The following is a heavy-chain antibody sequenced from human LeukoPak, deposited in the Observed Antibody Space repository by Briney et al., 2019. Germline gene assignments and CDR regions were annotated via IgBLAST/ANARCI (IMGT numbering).Heavy chain of an antibody. V-gene: IGHV3-33*01. CDR3: ARENYGSGSYYSGAFDI. Sequence: GGSLRLSCAASGFSFSSYVMHWVRQAPGKGLEWVAVMWYDGSNEYYADSVKGRFTISRDNSKNMLYLQMNSLRAEDTAVYYCARENYGSGSYYSGAFDIWGQGTMVTVSS. D-gene: IGHD3-10*01. CDR1: GFSFSSYV. J-gene: IGHJ3*02. CDR2: MWYDGSNE.